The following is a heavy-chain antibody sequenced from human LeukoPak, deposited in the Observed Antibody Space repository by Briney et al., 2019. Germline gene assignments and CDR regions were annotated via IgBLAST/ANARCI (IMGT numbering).Heavy chain of an antibody. J-gene: IGHJ4*02. V-gene: IGHV3-21*01. D-gene: IGHD6-19*01. Sequence: GGSLRLSCAASGFTFSSYSMNWVRQAPGKGLEWVSSISSSSSSYIYYADSVKGRFTISRDNAKNSLYLQMNSLRAEDTAVYYCARSFEQWLIDYWGQGTLVTVSS. CDR3: ARSFEQWLIDY. CDR1: GFTFSSYS. CDR2: ISSSSSSYI.